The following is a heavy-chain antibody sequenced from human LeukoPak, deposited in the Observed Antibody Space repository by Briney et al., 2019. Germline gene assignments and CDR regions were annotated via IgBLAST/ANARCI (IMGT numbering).Heavy chain of an antibody. V-gene: IGHV3-21*01. Sequence: GGSLRLSCAASGFTFSSYSMNWVRQAPGKGLEWVSSISDSSSYIYYADSVKGRFTISRDNAKNSLYLQMNSLRAEDTAVYYCAREPYYDSWSGPPESFDYWGQGTLVTVSS. J-gene: IGHJ4*02. CDR3: AREPYYDSWSGPPESFDY. CDR1: GFTFSSYS. CDR2: ISDSSSYI. D-gene: IGHD3-3*01.